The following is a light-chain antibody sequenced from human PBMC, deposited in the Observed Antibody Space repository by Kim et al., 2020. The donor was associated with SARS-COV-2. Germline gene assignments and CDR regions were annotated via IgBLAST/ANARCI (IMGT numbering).Light chain of an antibody. Sequence: SVVDRVTITCRASQGISSYLAWYQQKPGKVPKLLIYAASTLQSGVPSRFSGSGSGTDFTLTISSLQPEDAATYYCQKYNSAPPLTFGGGTKVDIK. CDR1: QGISSY. CDR2: AAS. CDR3: QKYNSAPPLT. V-gene: IGKV1-27*01. J-gene: IGKJ4*01.